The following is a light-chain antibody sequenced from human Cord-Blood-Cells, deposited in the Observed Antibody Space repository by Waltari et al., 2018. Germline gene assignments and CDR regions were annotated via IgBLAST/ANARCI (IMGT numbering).Light chain of an antibody. CDR2: GAS. Sequence: EIVLTPSPGTLSLSPGERATLSCRVSQSVSSSYLAWYLQKPGQAPRLLIYGASSRATGIPDRFSGSGSGTDFTLTISRLEPEDFAVYYCQQYGSSPTFGGGTKVEIK. CDR1: QSVSSSY. V-gene: IGKV3-20*01. J-gene: IGKJ4*01. CDR3: QQYGSSPT.